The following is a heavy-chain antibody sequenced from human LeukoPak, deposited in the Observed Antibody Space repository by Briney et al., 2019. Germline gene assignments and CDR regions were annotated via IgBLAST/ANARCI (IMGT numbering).Heavy chain of an antibody. CDR3: ARSQPWQWLGPDWYDP. V-gene: IGHV1-2*04. D-gene: IGHD6-19*01. CDR2: INPNSGGT. J-gene: IGHJ5*02. CDR1: GYTFTGYY. Sequence: ASVKVSCKASGYTFTGYYMHWVRQAPGQGLEWMGWINPNSGGTNYAQKFQGWVTMTRDTSISTAYMELSRLRSDDTAVYYCARSQPWQWLGPDWYDPWGQGTLVTISS.